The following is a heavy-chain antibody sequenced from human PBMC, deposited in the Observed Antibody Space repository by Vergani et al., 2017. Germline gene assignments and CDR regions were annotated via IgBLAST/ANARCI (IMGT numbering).Heavy chain of an antibody. CDR3: ARVSAIAVAGTVFDY. Sequence: QVPLVQSGAAVKKPGASVKVSCKASGYTFTSYYMHWVRQPPGQGLEWMGIINPSGGCPSYAQKFQGRVTMTRDTSTSTVYMELSSLRSEDTAVYYCARVSAIAVAGTVFDYWGQGTLVTVSS. V-gene: IGHV1-46*03. J-gene: IGHJ4*02. D-gene: IGHD6-19*01. CDR1: GYTFTSYY. CDR2: INPSGGCP.